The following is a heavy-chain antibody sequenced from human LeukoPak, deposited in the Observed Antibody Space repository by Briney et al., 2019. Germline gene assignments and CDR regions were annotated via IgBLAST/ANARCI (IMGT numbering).Heavy chain of an antibody. CDR3: AELGITMIGGV. CDR1: GFTFSSYW. Sequence: GGSLRLSCAASGFTFSSYWMSWVRQAPGKGLEWVANIKPDGREKYYVDSVKGRFTISRDNAKNSLYLQMNSLRAEDTAVYYCAELGITMIGGVWGKGTTVTISS. V-gene: IGHV3-7*01. CDR2: IKPDGREK. J-gene: IGHJ6*04. D-gene: IGHD3-10*02.